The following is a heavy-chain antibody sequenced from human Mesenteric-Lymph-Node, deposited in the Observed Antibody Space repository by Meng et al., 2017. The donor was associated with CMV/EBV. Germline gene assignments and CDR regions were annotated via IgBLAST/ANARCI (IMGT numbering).Heavy chain of an antibody. D-gene: IGHD3-10*01. Sequence: GGSLRLSCAASGFTFSSYAMSWVRQAPGKGLEWVSYIIGSGGSTSYADSVKGRFTISRDNARNTLYLQMNSLRAEDTAVYYCARGRYYYDSGNYYFDYWGQGTLVTVSS. CDR3: ARGRYYYDSGNYYFDY. CDR2: IIGSGGST. J-gene: IGHJ4*02. CDR1: GFTFSSYA. V-gene: IGHV3-23*01.